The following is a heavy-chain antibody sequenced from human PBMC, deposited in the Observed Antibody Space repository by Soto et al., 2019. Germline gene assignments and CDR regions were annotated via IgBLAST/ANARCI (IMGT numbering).Heavy chain of an antibody. D-gene: IGHD2-21*02. CDR2: IYYSGST. V-gene: IGHV4-61*01. CDR1: GGSVSSGSYY. CDR3: ARCYCGGDCFLQH. Sequence: SETLSLTCTVSGGSVSSGSYYWSWIRQPPGKGLEWIGYIYYSGSTNYNPSLKSRVTISVDTSKNQFSLKLSSVTAADTAVYHSARCYCGGDCFLQHWGQGTLVTVSS. J-gene: IGHJ1*01.